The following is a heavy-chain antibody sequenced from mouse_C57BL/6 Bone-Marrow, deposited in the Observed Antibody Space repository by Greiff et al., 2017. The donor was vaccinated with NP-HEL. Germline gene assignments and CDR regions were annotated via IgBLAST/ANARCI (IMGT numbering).Heavy chain of an antibody. CDR1: GYTFTDYY. CDR3: ARRGTTVPNFDY. J-gene: IGHJ2*01. CDR2: INPNNGGT. D-gene: IGHD1-1*01. Sequence: EVQLQQSGPELVKPGASVKISCKASGYTFTDYYMNWVKQSHGKSLEWIGDINPNNGGTSYNQKFKGKATLTVDKSSSTAYMELRSLTSEDSAVYYCARRGTTVPNFDYWGQGTTLTVSS. V-gene: IGHV1-26*01.